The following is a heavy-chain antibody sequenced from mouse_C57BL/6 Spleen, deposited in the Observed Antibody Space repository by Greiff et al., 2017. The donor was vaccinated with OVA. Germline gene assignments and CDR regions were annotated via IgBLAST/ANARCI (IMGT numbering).Heavy chain of an antibody. CDR1: GFSFNTYA. Sequence: EVQLVESGGGLVQPKGSLKLSCAASGFSFNTYAMNWVRQAPGKGLEWVARIRSKSNNYATYYADSVKDRFTISRDDSESMLYLQMNNLKTEDTAMYYCVRQENDYDAMDYWGQGTSVTVSS. CDR2: IRSKSNNYAT. J-gene: IGHJ4*01. CDR3: VRQENDYDAMDY. V-gene: IGHV10-1*01.